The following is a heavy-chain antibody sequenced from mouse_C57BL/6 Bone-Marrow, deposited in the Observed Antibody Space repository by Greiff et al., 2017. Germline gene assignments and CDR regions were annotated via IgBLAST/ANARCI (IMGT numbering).Heavy chain of an antibody. Sequence: QVQLQQPGAELVKPGASVKMSCKASGYTFTSYWLTWVKQRPGQGLEWIGDIYPVSGRTTYNEKFKRKATLTVDTSSSTAYMHLSSLTSEDSPVYYCARPYYSNYWYFDVWGTGTTVTVSS. V-gene: IGHV1-55*01. CDR2: IYPVSGRT. D-gene: IGHD2-5*01. CDR3: ARPYYSNYWYFDV. CDR1: GYTFTSYW. J-gene: IGHJ1*03.